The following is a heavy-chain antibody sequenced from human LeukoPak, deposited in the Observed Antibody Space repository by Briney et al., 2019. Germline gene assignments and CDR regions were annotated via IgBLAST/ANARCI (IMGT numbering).Heavy chain of an antibody. Sequence: PGGSLRLSCAASGFTFSSYWMSWVRQPPGKGLEWIGSIYYSGSTYYNPSLKSRVTISVDTSKNQFSLKLSSVTAADTAVYYCARRLIVARGAFDYWGQGTLVTVSS. J-gene: IGHJ4*02. CDR3: ARRLIVARGAFDY. CDR1: GFTFSSYW. D-gene: IGHD2-21*01. CDR2: IYYSGST. V-gene: IGHV4-39*07.